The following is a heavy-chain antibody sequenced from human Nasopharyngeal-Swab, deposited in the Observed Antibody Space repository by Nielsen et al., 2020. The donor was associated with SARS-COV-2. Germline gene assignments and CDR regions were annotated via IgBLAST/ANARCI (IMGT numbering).Heavy chain of an antibody. V-gene: IGHV4-34*01. CDR1: GGSFSGYY. J-gene: IGHJ4*02. CDR2: INHSGST. D-gene: IGHD5-18*01. CDR3: ARVRYSYGYGGVTEYYFDY. Sequence: LSLTCAVYGGSFSGYYWSWIRQPPGKGLEWIGEINHSGSTNYNPSLKSRVTISVDTSKNQFSLKLSSVTAADTAVYYCARVRYSYGYGGVTEYYFDYWGQGTLVTVSS.